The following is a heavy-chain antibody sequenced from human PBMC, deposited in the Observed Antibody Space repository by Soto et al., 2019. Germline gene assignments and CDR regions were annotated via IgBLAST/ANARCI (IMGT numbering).Heavy chain of an antibody. CDR1: GGSFSGYY. D-gene: IGHD3-22*01. CDR2: INHSGST. CDR3: ARDPYYYDSSGVDY. Sequence: SETLSLTCAVYGGSFSGYYWIWIRQPPGKGLEWIGEINHSGSTNYNPSLKSRVTISVDTSKNQFSLKLSSVTAADTAVYYCARDPYYYDSSGVDYWGQGTLVTVSS. V-gene: IGHV4-34*01. J-gene: IGHJ4*02.